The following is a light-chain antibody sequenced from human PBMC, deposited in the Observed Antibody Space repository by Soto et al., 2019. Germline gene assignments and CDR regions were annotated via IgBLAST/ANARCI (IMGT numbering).Light chain of an antibody. V-gene: IGKV3-20*01. CDR3: QQYGRIPLT. Sequence: EIVLTQSPGTLSLSPGERASLSCRASQSVSRNYVAWYQFRPGQPPRLLIYDSSTRATVIPDRFSGSGSGADFTLTISRLEPGDFAVYFCQQYGRIPLTFGGGSRVEIK. CDR2: DSS. CDR1: QSVSRNY. J-gene: IGKJ4*01.